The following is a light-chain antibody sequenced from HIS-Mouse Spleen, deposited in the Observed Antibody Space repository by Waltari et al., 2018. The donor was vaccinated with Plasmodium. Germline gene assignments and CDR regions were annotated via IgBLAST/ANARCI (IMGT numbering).Light chain of an antibody. CDR2: QDS. J-gene: IGLJ1*01. Sequence: SYELTQPPSVSVSPGQTASITCSGDKLGDKYACWYQQKPGQSPVLVIYQDSKRPSGSPERFSGSNSGNTATLTISGTQAMDEADYYCQAWDSSTDYVVGTGTKVTVL. CDR1: KLGDKY. V-gene: IGLV3-1*01. CDR3: QAWDSSTDYV.